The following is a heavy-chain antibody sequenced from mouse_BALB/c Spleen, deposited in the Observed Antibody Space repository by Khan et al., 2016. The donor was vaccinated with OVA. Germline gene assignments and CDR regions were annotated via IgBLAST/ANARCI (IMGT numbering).Heavy chain of an antibody. CDR1: GYTFSSYW. CDR3: AIITTLVATDY. J-gene: IGHJ2*01. CDR2: ILPGSGST. V-gene: IGHV1-9*01. Sequence: QVQLKQSGAELMKPGASVKISCKATGYTFSSYWIEWVKQRPGHGLEWIGEILPGSGSTNYNEKFKGKATFTADNSSNTAYMQLSSLTSEDSAVYYCAIITTLVATDYWGQGTTLTVSS. D-gene: IGHD1-1*01.